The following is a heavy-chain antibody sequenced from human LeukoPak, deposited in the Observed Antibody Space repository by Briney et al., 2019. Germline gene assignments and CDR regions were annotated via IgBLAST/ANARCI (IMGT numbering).Heavy chain of an antibody. CDR3: ARDLSTGWYFDS. CDR2: INQDGSEK. V-gene: IGHV3-7*01. CDR1: GFTFSNYW. J-gene: IGHJ4*02. Sequence: GGSLRLSCAASGFTFSNYWMSWVRQAPGKGLEWVANINQDGSEKYYVDSVKGRLTISRDNAKNSLYLQMNSLRAEDTAVYYCARDLSTGWYFDSWGQGTLVTVSS. D-gene: IGHD6-19*01.